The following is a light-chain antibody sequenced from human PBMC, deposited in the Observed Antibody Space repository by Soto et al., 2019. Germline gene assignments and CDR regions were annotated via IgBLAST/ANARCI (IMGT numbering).Light chain of an antibody. CDR1: QSISSW. CDR3: QQYNSYPYT. J-gene: IGKJ2*01. CDR2: DAS. V-gene: IGKV1-5*01. Sequence: DIKMTQSPSTLSASVGDRVTITCRASQSISSWLAWYQQKPGKAPKLLIYDASSLESGVPSRFSGSGSGTEFTLTISILQPDDFATSYCQQYNSYPYTFGQGTKLEIK.